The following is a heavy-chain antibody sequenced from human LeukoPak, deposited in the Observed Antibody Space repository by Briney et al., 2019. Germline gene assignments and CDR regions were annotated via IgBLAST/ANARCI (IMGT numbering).Heavy chain of an antibody. J-gene: IGHJ4*03. CDR1: VGSISGCF. D-gene: IGHD1-26*01. V-gene: IGHV4-59*13. CDR2: IYYSGAT. CDR3: ARAQYSGSCFDY. Sequence: PSETLSLTCTVSVGSISGCFWGWVRQAPGTGLDWIGHIYYSGATNYNPSLRSRVTISVDTSKNQFSLKLRSVTAADTAVYYCARAQYSGSCFDYWGQGTLVTVSS.